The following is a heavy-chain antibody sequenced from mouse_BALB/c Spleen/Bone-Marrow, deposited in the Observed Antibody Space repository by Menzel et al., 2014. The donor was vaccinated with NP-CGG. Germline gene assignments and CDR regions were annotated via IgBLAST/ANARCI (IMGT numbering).Heavy chain of an antibody. V-gene: IGHV1-67*01. CDR2: ISTYSGNT. CDR3: AREVAWFAY. D-gene: IGHD1-1*02. J-gene: IGHJ3*01. Sequence: VKVVESGPELVRPGVSVKISCKGSGYTFTDYAMHWVKQSHAKSLELIGVISTYSGNTNYNQKFKGKATMTVDKSSSTAYMELARLTSEDSAIYYYAREVAWFAYWGQGTLVTVSA. CDR1: GYTFTDYA.